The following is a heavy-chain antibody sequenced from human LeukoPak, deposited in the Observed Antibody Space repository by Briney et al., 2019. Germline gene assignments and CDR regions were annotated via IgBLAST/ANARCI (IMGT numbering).Heavy chain of an antibody. CDR3: ARKGGPGALWSGYYTPYYYYYMDV. V-gene: IGHV1-24*01. J-gene: IGHJ6*03. CDR2: FDPEDGET. D-gene: IGHD3-3*01. CDR1: GYTLTELS. Sequence: ASVKVSCKVSGYTLTELSMHWVRQAPGKGLEWMGGFDPEDGETIYAQKFQGRVTMTEDTSTDTAYMELSSLRSEDTAVYYCARKGGPGALWSGYYTPYYYYYMDVWGKGTTVTASS.